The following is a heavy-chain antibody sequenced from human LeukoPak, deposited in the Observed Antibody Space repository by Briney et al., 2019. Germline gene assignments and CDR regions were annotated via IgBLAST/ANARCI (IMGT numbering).Heavy chain of an antibody. V-gene: IGHV4-38-2*02. Sequence: PSETLSLTCTVSGYSISSGYYWGWIRQPPGQGLEWIGSIYHSGSTYYNPSLKSRVTISVDTSKNQFSLKLSSATAADTAVYYCARDDYDGVYYWGQGTLVTVSS. D-gene: IGHD3-16*01. CDR1: GYSISSGYY. CDR3: ARDDYDGVYY. J-gene: IGHJ4*02. CDR2: IYHSGST.